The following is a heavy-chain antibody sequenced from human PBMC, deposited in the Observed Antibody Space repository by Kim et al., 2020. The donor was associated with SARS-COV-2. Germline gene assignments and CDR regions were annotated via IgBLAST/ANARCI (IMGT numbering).Heavy chain of an antibody. CDR2: ISYDGSNK. J-gene: IGHJ6*03. Sequence: GGSLRLSCAASGFTFSSYGMHWVRQAPGKGLEWVAGISYDGSNKYYADSVKGRFTISRDNSKNTLYLQMNSLRAEDTAVYYCAKDFSSSWGEYYHYYYFMVVWGKGTKGT. CDR1: GFTFSSYG. V-gene: IGHV3-30*18. D-gene: IGHD6-6*01. CDR3: AKDFSSSWGEYYHYYYFMVV.